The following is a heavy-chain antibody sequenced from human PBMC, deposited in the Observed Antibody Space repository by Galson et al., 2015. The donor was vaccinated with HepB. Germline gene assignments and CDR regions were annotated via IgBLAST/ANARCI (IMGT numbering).Heavy chain of an antibody. V-gene: IGHV3-23*01. D-gene: IGHD4/OR15-4a*01. J-gene: IGHJ4*02. Sequence: SLRLSCAASGFTFSNYAMSWVRRAPGKGLEWVSGITGSGSSPYYPDSVKGRFTISRDNSKNTLYLQMNSLRAEDTALYYCAKDSASADGATTFDYWGQGTLVTVSS. CDR3: AKDSASADGATTFDY. CDR2: ITGSGSSP. CDR1: GFTFSNYA.